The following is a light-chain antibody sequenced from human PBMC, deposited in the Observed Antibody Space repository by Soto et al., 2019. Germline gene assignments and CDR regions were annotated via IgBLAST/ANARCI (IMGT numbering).Light chain of an antibody. CDR3: SSFAGSNNLRV. CDR2: KNN. CDR1: SSNIGSNI. J-gene: IGLJ3*02. Sequence: QAVVTQPPSASGTPGQRVTVSCSGSSSNIGSNIVHWYQQLPGTAPKLLIYKNNQRPSGVPDRFSGSKSGTSASLAISGLQSEDEADYYCSSFAGSNNLRVFGGGTKVTVL. V-gene: IGLV1-44*01.